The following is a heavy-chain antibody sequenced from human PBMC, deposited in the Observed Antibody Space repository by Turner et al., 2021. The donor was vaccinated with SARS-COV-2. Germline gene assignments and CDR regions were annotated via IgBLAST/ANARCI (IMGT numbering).Heavy chain of an antibody. CDR3: AKGYSYDLDP. D-gene: IGHD5-18*01. J-gene: IGHJ5*02. V-gene: IGHV3-23*01. Sequence: EVQLLESGGGLVQPGGSLRPPCAASGFTFSSYAMNWVRQGPGKVLAWVSAISGGGGNTFYADSVKGRFTISRDNSKNTLYLQMNSLRAEETAVYYCAKGYSYDLDPWGQGTLVTVSS. CDR2: ISGGGGNT. CDR1: GFTFSSYA.